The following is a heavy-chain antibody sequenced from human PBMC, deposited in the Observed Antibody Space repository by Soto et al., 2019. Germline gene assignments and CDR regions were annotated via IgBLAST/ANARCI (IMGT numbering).Heavy chain of an antibody. CDR1: GYTFTSYG. J-gene: IGHJ5*02. V-gene: IGHV1-18*04. Sequence: ASVKVSCKASGYTFTSYGISWVRQAPGQGLEWMGWISAYNGNTNYAQKLQGRVTMTTDTSTSTAYMELRSLRSDDTAVYYCAREAHYDFWSGYYHWFDPWGQGTLVTVSS. CDR2: ISAYNGNT. D-gene: IGHD3-3*01. CDR3: AREAHYDFWSGYYHWFDP.